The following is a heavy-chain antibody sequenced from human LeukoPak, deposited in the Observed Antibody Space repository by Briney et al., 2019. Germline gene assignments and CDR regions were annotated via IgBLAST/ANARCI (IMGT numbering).Heavy chain of an antibody. D-gene: IGHD7-27*01. CDR2: ISASPGST. CDR3: AKDLGPGPWHFFDY. Sequence: GGSLRLSCTASGFTFSNFAMNWVRQAPGKGPEWVSSISASPGSTYYANSVKGRFAISRDNSKNTLFLQMSSLRAEDTAVYYCAKDLGPGPWHFFDYWGQGTLVTVSS. CDR1: GFTFSNFA. J-gene: IGHJ4*02. V-gene: IGHV3-23*01.